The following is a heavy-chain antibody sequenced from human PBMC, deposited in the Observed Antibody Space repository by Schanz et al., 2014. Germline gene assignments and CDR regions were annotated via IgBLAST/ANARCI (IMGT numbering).Heavy chain of an antibody. D-gene: IGHD3-10*01. Sequence: VQLVESGGGLVQPGGSLRLSCTASGFDFRTYSMNWVRQPPGKGLEWVSYITSSSSTTYYADSVKGRFTISRDNAKNSLYLQMNSLSDEDTAVYYCARDPGHYPMDVWGQGTTVTVSS. CDR3: ARDPGHYPMDV. V-gene: IGHV3-48*02. J-gene: IGHJ6*02. CDR2: ITSSSSTT. CDR1: GFDFRTYS.